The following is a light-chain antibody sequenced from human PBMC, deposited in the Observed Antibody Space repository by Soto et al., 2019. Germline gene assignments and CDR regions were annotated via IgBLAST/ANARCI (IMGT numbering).Light chain of an antibody. CDR1: TGAVTIGHY. V-gene: IGLV7-46*01. CDR2: DTN. J-gene: IGLJ3*02. Sequence: QAVVTQEPSLTVSPGGTVSLTCGSNTGAVTIGHYPYWFQQKPGQAPRTLAYDTNNRHSWTPARFSGSLLGGKAALTLSGAQPEDEADYYCLISSGGARVFGGGTKVTVL. CDR3: LISSGGARV.